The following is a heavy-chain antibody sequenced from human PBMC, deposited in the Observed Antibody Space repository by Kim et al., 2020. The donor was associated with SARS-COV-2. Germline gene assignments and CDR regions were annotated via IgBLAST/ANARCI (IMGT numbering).Heavy chain of an antibody. V-gene: IGHV3-30*04. CDR3: ARDGVRYIGSGYFDR. CDR2: ISYDGINK. Sequence: GGSLRLSCAASGFTFSNYPMHWVRQAPGKGLEWVAVISYDGINKYYADSVKGRFTISRDNSKNTLYLQMNNLRAEDTAVYYCARDGVRYIGSGYFDRWGQGTLVTVSS. J-gene: IGHJ4*02. CDR1: GFTFSNYP. D-gene: IGHD2-15*01.